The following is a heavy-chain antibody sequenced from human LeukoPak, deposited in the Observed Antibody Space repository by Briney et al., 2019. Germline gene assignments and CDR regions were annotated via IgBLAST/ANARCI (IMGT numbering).Heavy chain of an antibody. CDR3: AKVPYVLGGQFDY. D-gene: IGHD4-23*01. CDR2: IYSGGSI. V-gene: IGHV3-66*01. Sequence: PGGSLRLSCAASGFTFSSYEMNWVRQAPGKGLEWVSVIYSGGSIYYADSVKGRFTISRDNSKNTLYLQMNSLRAEDTAVYYCAKVPYVLGGQFDYWGQGTLVTVSS. J-gene: IGHJ4*02. CDR1: GFTFSSYE.